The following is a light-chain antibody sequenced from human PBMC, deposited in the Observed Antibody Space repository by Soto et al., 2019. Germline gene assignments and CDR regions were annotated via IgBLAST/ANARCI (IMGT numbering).Light chain of an antibody. CDR2: DVS. J-gene: IGLJ1*01. CDR1: SSDVGGYNY. V-gene: IGLV2-14*01. CDR3: SSYTSSSTFYV. Sequence: QSVLTQPASVSGSPGQSITISCTGTSSDVGGYNYVSWYQQHPGKAPKLMIYDVSNRPSGVSNRFSGSKSGSTASLTISGLQAEDEAEYYCSSYTSSSTFYVFGTGTKVTVL.